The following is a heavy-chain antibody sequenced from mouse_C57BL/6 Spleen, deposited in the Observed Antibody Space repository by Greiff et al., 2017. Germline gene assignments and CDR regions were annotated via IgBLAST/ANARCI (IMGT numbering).Heavy chain of an antibody. CDR3: TREFYDYDDGDFDV. CDR1: GFTFSSYA. Sequence: EVMLVESGEGLVKPGGSLKLSCAASGFTFSSYAMSWVRQTPEKRLEWVAYISSGGDYIYYADTVKGRFTISRDNARNTLYLQMSSLKSDDTAMYYCTREFYDYDDGDFDVWGTGTTVTVSS. V-gene: IGHV5-9-1*02. J-gene: IGHJ1*03. CDR2: ISSGGDYI. D-gene: IGHD2-4*01.